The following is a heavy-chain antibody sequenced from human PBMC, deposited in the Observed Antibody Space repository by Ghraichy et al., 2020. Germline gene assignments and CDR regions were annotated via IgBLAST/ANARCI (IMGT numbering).Heavy chain of an antibody. Sequence: SVKVSCKASGFTFTSSAMQWVRQARGQRLEWIGWIVVGSGNTNYAQKFQERVTITRDMSTSTAYMELSSLRSEDTAVYYCAAAAPLSSIAALGFDYWGQGTLVTVSS. CDR1: GFTFTSSA. CDR3: AAAAPLSSIAALGFDY. V-gene: IGHV1-58*02. J-gene: IGHJ4*02. CDR2: IVVGSGNT. D-gene: IGHD6-6*01.